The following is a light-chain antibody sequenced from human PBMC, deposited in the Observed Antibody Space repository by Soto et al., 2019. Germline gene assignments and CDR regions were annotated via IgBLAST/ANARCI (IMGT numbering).Light chain of an antibody. Sequence: QSVLTQPASVSGSPGQSIAISCTGTSSDVGGYNYVSWYQHHPGKVPKLVIYDVTNRPSGVSDRFSGSKSGNTASLTISGLRAEDEADFYCCSFTSTSTYVFGTGTKLTVL. CDR2: DVT. V-gene: IGLV2-14*03. CDR1: SSDVGGYNY. CDR3: CSFTSTSTYV. J-gene: IGLJ1*01.